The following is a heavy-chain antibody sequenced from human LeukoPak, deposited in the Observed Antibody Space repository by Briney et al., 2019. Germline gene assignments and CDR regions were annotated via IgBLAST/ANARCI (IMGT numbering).Heavy chain of an antibody. J-gene: IGHJ4*02. Sequence: SETLSLTCRVSGGSISNYYWSWIRQPAGKGLEWIGRFYNSGSTNCNPSLKSRVTMSVDTSKNQFSLKLSFVTAADTAVYYCARVGDYALKDWGQGTLVTVSS. CDR1: GGSISNYY. D-gene: IGHD3-16*01. CDR2: FYNSGST. CDR3: ARVGDYALKD. V-gene: IGHV4-4*07.